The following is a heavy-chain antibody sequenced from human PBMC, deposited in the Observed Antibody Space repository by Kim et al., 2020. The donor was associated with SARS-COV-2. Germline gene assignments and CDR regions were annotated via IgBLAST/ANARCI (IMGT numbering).Heavy chain of an antibody. CDR3: ARDLGSGSRSQVGGWGY. CDR2: INAGNGNT. CDR1: GYTFTSYA. Sequence: ASVKVSCKASGYTFTSYAMHWVRQAPGQRLEWMGWINAGNGNTKYSQKFQGRVTITRDTSASTAYMELSSLRSEDTAVYYCARDLGSGSRSQVGGWGYWGQGTLVTVSS. V-gene: IGHV1-3*01. D-gene: IGHD3-10*01. J-gene: IGHJ4*02.